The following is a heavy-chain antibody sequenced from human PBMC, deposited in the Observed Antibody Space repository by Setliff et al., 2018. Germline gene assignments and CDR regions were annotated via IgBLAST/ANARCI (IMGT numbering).Heavy chain of an antibody. CDR1: GFTFSDNT. V-gene: IGHV3-49*03. CDR2: VRGKSYGGTV. Sequence: PGGSLRLSCTVSGFTFSDNTLSWFRQAPGKGLEWVGFVRGKSYGGTVEYAASVRGRFTISRDDSKSIVYLQMNGLKIEDTGMYYCTAAEYYDNSGLRPYFDHWGRGLLVTVSS. J-gene: IGHJ4*02. CDR3: TAAEYYDNSGLRPYFDH. D-gene: IGHD3-22*01.